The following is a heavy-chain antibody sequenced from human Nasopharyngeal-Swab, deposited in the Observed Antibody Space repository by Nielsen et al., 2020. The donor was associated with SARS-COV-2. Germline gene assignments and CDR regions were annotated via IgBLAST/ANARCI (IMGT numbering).Heavy chain of an antibody. CDR3: AKSMAYFQLSGPYNLDF. CDR1: GFTFNYFG. Sequence: GESLKISCAASGFTFNYFGMHWVRQAPGKGLEWVAFISYEGSIRNYIDSVKGRFTVSRDSSKNTVYLQMNSLRPDDTAVYFCAKSMAYFQLSGPYNLDFWGQGTLVTVSS. D-gene: IGHD2-21*01. J-gene: IGHJ4*02. V-gene: IGHV3-30*18. CDR2: ISYEGSIR.